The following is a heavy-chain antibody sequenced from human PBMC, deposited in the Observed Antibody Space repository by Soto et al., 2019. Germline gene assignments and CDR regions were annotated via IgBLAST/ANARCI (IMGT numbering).Heavy chain of an antibody. J-gene: IGHJ5*01. CDR3: ARHVFPPYGSGSNYGGNWFDS. D-gene: IGHD3-10*01. CDR1: RGSMIGSY. CDR2: TYYSGSP. Sequence: LSLTCTVPRGSMIGSYWSWGWQPPGERPEWIGYTYYSGSPTSNPPLKSRVTMSVDTSKNQFSLKLSFVPAADTAVYYCARHVFPPYGSGSNYGGNWFDSWCQGILVT. V-gene: IGHV4-59*08.